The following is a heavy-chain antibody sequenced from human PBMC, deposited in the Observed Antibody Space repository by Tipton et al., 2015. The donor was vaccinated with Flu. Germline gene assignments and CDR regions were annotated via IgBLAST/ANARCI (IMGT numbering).Heavy chain of an antibody. CDR3: TREGANYASDY. D-gene: IGHD4/OR15-4a*01. CDR2: ISSDGSRM. Sequence: AASGFTFSSYFMNWVRRAPGKGLEWVSSISSDGSRMYYAGSVRGRFTISRDDAKNSLYLHMNSLRAEDTAVYYCTREGANYASDYWGQGTLVTVSS. V-gene: IGHV3-21*01. J-gene: IGHJ4*02. CDR1: GFTFSSYF.